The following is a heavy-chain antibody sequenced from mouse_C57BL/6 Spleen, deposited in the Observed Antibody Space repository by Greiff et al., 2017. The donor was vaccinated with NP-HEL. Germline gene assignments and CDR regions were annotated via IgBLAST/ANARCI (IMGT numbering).Heavy chain of an antibody. CDR3: VVRGNSAWFAY. D-gene: IGHD2-1*01. CDR1: GYTFTSYW. CDR2: IDPSDSET. V-gene: IGHV1-52*01. Sequence: QVQLQQPGAELVRPGSSVKLSCKASGYTFTSYWMHWVKQRPIQGLEWIGNIDPSDSETHYNQKFKDKATWTVDKSSSTAYMQLSSLTSEDSAVYYCVVRGNSAWFAYWGQGTLVTVSA. J-gene: IGHJ3*01.